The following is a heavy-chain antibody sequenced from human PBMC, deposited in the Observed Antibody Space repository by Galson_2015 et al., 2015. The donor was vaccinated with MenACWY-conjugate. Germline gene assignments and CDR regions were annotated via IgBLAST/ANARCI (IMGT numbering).Heavy chain of an antibody. V-gene: IGHV3-64D*09. CDR1: GFVFSSYT. CDR2: ISPSGSNT. J-gene: IGHJ1*01. D-gene: IGHD6-19*01. CDR3: VKAWYSRDWYSLYNFLFQH. Sequence: SLRLSCAASGFVFSSYTMHWVRQAPGEGLECISTISPSGSNTFYADSAKGRISISRDNSKTTVYLHMSSLRPEHTAVYYCVKAWYSRDWYSLYNFLFQHWGQGTQVIVSS.